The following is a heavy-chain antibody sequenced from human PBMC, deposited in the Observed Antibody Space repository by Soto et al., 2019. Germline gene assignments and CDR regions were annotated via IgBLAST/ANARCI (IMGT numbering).Heavy chain of an antibody. D-gene: IGHD3-9*01. Sequence: QVQLVQSGAEVKKPGASVKVSCKASGYTFTNYYMHWVRQAPGQGVEWMGIISPSGGATYAQDFQDIVTLTRDTSTSTADMELTGLTSKDAAVYFCARDGSSDWLTWLDPWGQGTLVTVSS. CDR2: ISPSGGA. J-gene: IGHJ5*02. CDR3: ARDGSSDWLTWLDP. V-gene: IGHV1-46*01. CDR1: GYTFTNYY.